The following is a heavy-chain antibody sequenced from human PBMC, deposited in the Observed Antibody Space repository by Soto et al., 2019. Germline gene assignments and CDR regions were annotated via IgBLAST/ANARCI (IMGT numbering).Heavy chain of an antibody. V-gene: IGHV4-34*01. CDR2: INHSGST. J-gene: IGHJ6*02. CDR3: ARGTTCSSTSCYATRRASGMDV. Sequence: SETLSLTCAVYGGSFSGYYWSWIRQPPGKGLEWIGEINHSGSTNYNPSLKSRVTISVDTSKNQFSLKLSSVTAADTAVYYCARGTTCSSTSCYATRRASGMDVWGQGTTVTVSS. CDR1: GGSFSGYY. D-gene: IGHD2-2*01.